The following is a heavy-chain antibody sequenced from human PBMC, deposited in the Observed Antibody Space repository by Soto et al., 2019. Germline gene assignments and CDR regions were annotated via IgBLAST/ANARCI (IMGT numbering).Heavy chain of an antibody. CDR1: GDSVSSNSAA. V-gene: IGHV6-1*01. CDR2: TYYRSKWYN. J-gene: IGHJ5*02. CDR3: ARDTTSSSWYDKLNWFDP. D-gene: IGHD6-13*01. Sequence: SQTLSLTCAISGDSVSSNSAAWNWIRQSPSRGLEWLGRTYYRSKWYNDYAVSVKSRITINPYTSKNQFSLQLNSVTPEDTAVYYCARDTTSSSWYDKLNWFDPWGQGTLVTGSS.